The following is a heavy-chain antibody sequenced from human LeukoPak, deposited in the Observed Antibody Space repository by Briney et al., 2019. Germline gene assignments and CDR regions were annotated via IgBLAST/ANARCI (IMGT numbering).Heavy chain of an antibody. CDR3: ARDNFATSGVKYFQH. V-gene: IGHV1-69*05. Sequence: GASVKVSCKASGGTVSIYSLSWVRQAPGQGLEWIGGIIPKFGSTNYAQKFEGRVTITTDEATSTAYMEVTSLRSEDTAVYFCARDNFATSGVKYFQHWGQGTLVTVSS. D-gene: IGHD3-9*01. CDR2: IIPKFGST. CDR1: GGTVSIYS. J-gene: IGHJ1*01.